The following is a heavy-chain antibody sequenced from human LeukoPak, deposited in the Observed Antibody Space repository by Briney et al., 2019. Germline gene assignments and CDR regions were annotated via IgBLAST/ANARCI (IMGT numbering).Heavy chain of an antibody. Sequence: ASVKVSCKASGYTFTSYDITWVRQATGQGLEWMGWMNPNSGNTGYAQKFQGRVTMTRNTSISTAYMELSSLRSEDTAIYYCARDHSFRATEWFDPWGQGTLVTVSS. CDR1: GYTFTSYD. J-gene: IGHJ5*02. V-gene: IGHV1-8*01. D-gene: IGHD3-10*01. CDR3: ARDHSFRATEWFDP. CDR2: MNPNSGNT.